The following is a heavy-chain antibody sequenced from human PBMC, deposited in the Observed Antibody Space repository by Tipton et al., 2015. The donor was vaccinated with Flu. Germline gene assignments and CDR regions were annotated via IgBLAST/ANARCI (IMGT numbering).Heavy chain of an antibody. CDR1: GFTFSSYE. V-gene: IGHV3-48*03. CDR2: ISSSGSTI. Sequence: VQLVQSGGGLVQPGGSLRLSCAASGFTFSSYEMNWVRQAPGKGLEWVSYISSSGSTIYYAESVKGRFTISRDNAKNSLYLQMNSLKAEDTAVYYCAREQQWLNGDFWGQGTLVTVSS. J-gene: IGHJ4*02. CDR3: AREQQWLNGDF. D-gene: IGHD6-19*01.